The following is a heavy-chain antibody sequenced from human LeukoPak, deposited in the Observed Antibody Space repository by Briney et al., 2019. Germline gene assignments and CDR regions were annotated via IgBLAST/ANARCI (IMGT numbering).Heavy chain of an antibody. CDR1: GYTFTSYD. J-gene: IGHJ4*02. CDR2: IIPILGIA. V-gene: IGHV1-69*04. CDR3: ARVGGGKRGYSYGYFDY. D-gene: IGHD5-18*01. Sequence: GASVKVSCKASGYTFTSYDINWVRQAPGQGLEWMGRIIPILGIANYAQKFQGRVTITADKSTSTAYMELSSLRSEDTAVYYCARVGGGKRGYSYGYFDYWGQGTLVTVSS.